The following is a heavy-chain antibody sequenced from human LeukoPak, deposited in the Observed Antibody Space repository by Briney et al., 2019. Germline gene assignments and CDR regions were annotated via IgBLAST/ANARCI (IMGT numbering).Heavy chain of an antibody. CDR1: GYTFTGYY. V-gene: IGHV1-2*02. D-gene: IGHD6-13*01. J-gene: IGHJ6*02. CDR3: ARDRSGDSSSWYYYYYGMDV. Sequence: ASVKVSCKASGYTFTGYYMHWVRQAPGQGLEWMGWINPNSGGTNYAEKFQGRVTMTRDTSISTAYMELNRLRSDDTAVYYCARDRSGDSSSWYYYYYGMDVWGQGTTVTVSS. CDR2: INPNSGGT.